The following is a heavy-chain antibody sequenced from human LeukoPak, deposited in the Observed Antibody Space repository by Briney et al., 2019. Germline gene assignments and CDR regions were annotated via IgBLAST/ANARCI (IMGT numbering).Heavy chain of an antibody. CDR3: ARAYQRGGYYFDY. V-gene: IGHV1-2*02. D-gene: IGHD2-2*01. J-gene: IGHJ4*02. CDR1: GYTFTGYY. CDR2: INPNSGGT. Sequence: PGASVKVSCKASGYTFTGYYMHWVRQAPGQGLEWMGWINPNSGGTNYAQKFQGRVTMTRDTSISTAYMELSRLRSDDTAVYYCARAYQRGGYYFDYWGQGTLVTVSS.